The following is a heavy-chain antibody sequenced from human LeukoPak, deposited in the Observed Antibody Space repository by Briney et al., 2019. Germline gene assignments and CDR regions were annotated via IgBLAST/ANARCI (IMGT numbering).Heavy chain of an antibody. Sequence: SGGSLRLSCAASGFTFSDYYMSWIRQAPGKGLEWVSYISSSGSTIYYADSVKGRFTISRHNAKNSLYLQMNSLRAEDTAVYYCARDSVITFGGVDYWGQGTLVTVSS. CDR1: GFTFSDYY. V-gene: IGHV3-11*01. D-gene: IGHD3-16*01. CDR3: ARDSVITFGGVDY. CDR2: ISSSGSTI. J-gene: IGHJ4*02.